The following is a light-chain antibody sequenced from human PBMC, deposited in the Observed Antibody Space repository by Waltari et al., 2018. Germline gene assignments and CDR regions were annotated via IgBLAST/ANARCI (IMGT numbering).Light chain of an antibody. Sequence: QSVLTQPPSVSGAPGQRVTISCTGSNSNIGAGYAGPWYQQFPGTAPKLLIFGNNNRPSGVPDRFSVSKSGTSASLAITGLQAEDEADYYCQSYDISLSAWVFGGGTKLAVL. CDR2: GNN. J-gene: IGLJ3*02. CDR3: QSYDISLSAWV. V-gene: IGLV1-40*01. CDR1: NSNIGAGYA.